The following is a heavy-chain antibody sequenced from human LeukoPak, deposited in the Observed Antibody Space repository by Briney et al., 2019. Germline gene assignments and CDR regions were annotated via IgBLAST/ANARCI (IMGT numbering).Heavy chain of an antibody. Sequence: GGSLRLSCAAAGLIASSNYMSWVRQAPGEGLEWVSALYSGGSQYYAASLKGRFTISRDNSKNTLYLQMNSLRAEDTDVYYCARDPSRGLYYFDHWGQGTLVTVSS. CDR3: ARDPSRGLYYFDH. CDR1: GLIASSNY. V-gene: IGHV3-53*01. J-gene: IGHJ4*01. CDR2: LYSGGSQ. D-gene: IGHD3-10*01.